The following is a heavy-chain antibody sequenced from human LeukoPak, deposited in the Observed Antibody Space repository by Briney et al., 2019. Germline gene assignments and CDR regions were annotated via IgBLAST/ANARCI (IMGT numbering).Heavy chain of an antibody. J-gene: IGHJ5*02. D-gene: IGHD3-3*01. CDR2: ISGDGGST. V-gene: IGHV3-43*02. CDR1: GFTFDDYA. CDR3: AKGLMGSSYYNWFDP. Sequence: GGTLRLSCAASGFTFDDYAMHWVRQAPGKGLEWVSLISGDGGSTYYADSVKGRFTISRGNSKNSLYLQMNSLRTEDTAFYYCAKGLMGSSYYNWFDPWGQGTLVIVSS.